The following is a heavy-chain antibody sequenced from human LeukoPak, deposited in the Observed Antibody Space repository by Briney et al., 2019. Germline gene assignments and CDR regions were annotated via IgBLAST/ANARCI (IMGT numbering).Heavy chain of an antibody. Sequence: SETLSLTCTVSGGSVSSGSYYWSWIRQPPGKGLEWIGYIYYSGSTNYNPSLKSRVTISVDTSKNQFSLKLSSVTAADTAVYYCTIPPSSSNYYYGMDVWGQGTTVTVSS. V-gene: IGHV4-61*01. CDR2: IYYSGST. CDR3: TIPPSSSNYYYGMDV. J-gene: IGHJ6*02. D-gene: IGHD2-2*01. CDR1: GGSVSSGSYY.